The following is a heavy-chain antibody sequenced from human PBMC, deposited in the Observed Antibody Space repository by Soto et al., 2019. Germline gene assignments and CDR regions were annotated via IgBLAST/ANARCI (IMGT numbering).Heavy chain of an antibody. D-gene: IGHD3-22*01. CDR3: ARIYYDSVFDY. J-gene: IGHJ4*02. CDR2: IYYSGST. V-gene: IGHV4-39*01. CDR1: GGSISSSSYY. Sequence: PSETLSLTCTVSGGSISSSSYYCGWIRQPPGKGLEWIGSIYYSGSTYYNPSLKSRVTISVDTSKNQFSLKLSSVTAADTAVYYCARIYYDSVFDYWGQGTLVT.